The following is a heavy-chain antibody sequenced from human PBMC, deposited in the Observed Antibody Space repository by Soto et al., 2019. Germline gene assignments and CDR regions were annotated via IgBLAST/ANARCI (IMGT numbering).Heavy chain of an antibody. J-gene: IGHJ6*02. D-gene: IGHD5-12*01. CDR2: ISWDGGST. V-gene: IGHV3-43*01. CDR3: AKDMAAVGYSGYSSKSYYGMDV. CDR1: GFTFDDYT. Sequence: PGGSLRLSCAASGFTFDDYTMHWVRQAPGKGLEWVSLISWDGGSTYYADSVKGRFTISRDNSKNSLYLQMNSLRTEDTALYYCAKDMAAVGYSGYSSKSYYGMDVWGQGTTVTVSS.